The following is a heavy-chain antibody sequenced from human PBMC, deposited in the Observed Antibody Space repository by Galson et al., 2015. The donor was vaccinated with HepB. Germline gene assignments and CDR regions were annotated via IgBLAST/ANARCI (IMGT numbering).Heavy chain of an antibody. CDR1: GGTFSSYA. CDR2: INAGNGNT. J-gene: IGHJ4*02. V-gene: IGHV1-3*01. Sequence: SVKVSCKASGGTFSSYAISWVRQAPGQGLEWMGWINAGNGNTKYSQKFQGRVTITRDTSASTAYMELSSLRSEDTAVYYCAREPGGSSSWYRPAGGLDYWGQGTLVTVSS. D-gene: IGHD6-13*01. CDR3: AREPGGSSSWYRPAGGLDY.